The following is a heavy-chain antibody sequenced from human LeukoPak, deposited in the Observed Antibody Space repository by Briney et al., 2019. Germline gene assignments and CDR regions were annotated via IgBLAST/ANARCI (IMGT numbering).Heavy chain of an antibody. CDR2: ISSSGSTK. D-gene: IGHD6-19*01. CDR3: AKDRLSSGYYFDY. J-gene: IGHJ4*02. CDR1: GFTLSSYE. V-gene: IGHV3-48*03. Sequence: PGGSLRLSCAGSGFTLSSYEMNWVRQAPGKGLEWVSYISSSGSTKYYADSVKGRFTISRDNSKNTLYLQMNSLRAEDTAVYYCAKDRLSSGYYFDYWGQGTLVTVSS.